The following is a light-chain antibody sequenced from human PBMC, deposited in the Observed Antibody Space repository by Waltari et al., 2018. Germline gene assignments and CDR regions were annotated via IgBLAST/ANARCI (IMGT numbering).Light chain of an antibody. CDR2: AAS. V-gene: IGKV1-9*01. CDR3: QQLNSDPWM. J-gene: IGKJ1*01. Sequence: IQLTQSPSSLSASVGDRVTITCRASQGISTYLAWYQQKPGKAPTLLIYAASTLKSGVPSRFSGSGSGTDFTLTISSLQPEDFATYYCQQLNSDPWMFGQGTKVEIK. CDR1: QGISTY.